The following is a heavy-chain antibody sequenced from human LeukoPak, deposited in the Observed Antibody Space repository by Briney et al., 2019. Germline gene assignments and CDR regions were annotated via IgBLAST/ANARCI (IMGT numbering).Heavy chain of an antibody. CDR1: GFTFSSYG. J-gene: IGHJ4*02. D-gene: IGHD3-9*01. V-gene: IGHV3-23*01. CDR3: AKSLILTGYPSGLVDY. Sequence: HAGGTLRLSCAASGFTFSSYGMSWVRQAPGKGLEWVSAISGSGGSTYYADSVKGRFTISRDNSKNTLYLQMNSLRAEDTAVYYCAKSLILTGYPSGLVDYWGQGTLVTVSS. CDR2: ISGSGGST.